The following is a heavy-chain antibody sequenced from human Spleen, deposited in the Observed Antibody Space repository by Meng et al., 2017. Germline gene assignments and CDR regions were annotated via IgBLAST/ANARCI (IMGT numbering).Heavy chain of an antibody. CDR2: FDPEDGET. CDR1: GYILSELS. CDR3: AREKSPGHFDY. J-gene: IGHJ4*02. V-gene: IGHV1-24*01. Sequence: QVQLAQSGADGKMPGASVKVSCKVSGYILSELSMHWVRQTPGKRLEWMGGFDPEDGETIYAQKFQGRVTMTEDSSSDTAYMELSSMRSEDAAVYYCAREKSPGHFDYLGQGILVTVSS.